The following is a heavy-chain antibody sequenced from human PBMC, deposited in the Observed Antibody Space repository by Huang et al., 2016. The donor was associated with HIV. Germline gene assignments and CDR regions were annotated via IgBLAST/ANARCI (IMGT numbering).Heavy chain of an antibody. D-gene: IGHD1-1*01. V-gene: IGHV4-34*01. CDR1: GGSFSGYY. CDR3: ARERMMSWLDDHDAFDI. CDR2: INHSGST. J-gene: IGHJ3*02. Sequence: QVQLQQWGAGLLKPSETLSLTCAVYGGSFSGYYWSWIRQSPGKGLEWIGEINHSGSTNHNPSLKSRLTISVDTSKNQFSRKLSSVTAADTAVYYCARERMMSWLDDHDAFDIWGQGTMVTVSS.